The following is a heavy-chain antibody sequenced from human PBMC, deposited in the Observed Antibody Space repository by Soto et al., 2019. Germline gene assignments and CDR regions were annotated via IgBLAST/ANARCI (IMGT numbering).Heavy chain of an antibody. Sequence: SVKVSCKAPGGTFSSYTISWVRQAPGQGLEWMGRIIPILGIANYAQKLQGRVTITADKSTSTAYMELSSLRSEDTAVYYFARDYPQYSSSWPPFFDYWGQGTLVTVSS. CDR3: ARDYPQYSSSWPPFFDY. CDR1: GGTFSSYT. J-gene: IGHJ4*02. CDR2: IIPILGIA. V-gene: IGHV1-69*04. D-gene: IGHD6-13*01.